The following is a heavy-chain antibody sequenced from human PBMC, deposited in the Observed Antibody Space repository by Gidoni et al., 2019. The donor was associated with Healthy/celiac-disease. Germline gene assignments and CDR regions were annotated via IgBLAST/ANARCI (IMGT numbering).Heavy chain of an antibody. J-gene: IGHJ5*02. D-gene: IGHD2-2*01. CDR1: GGSISSSNW. CDR2: IYHSGST. CDR3: ARMNYCSSTSCYERGYNWFDP. Sequence: QVQLQESGPGLVKPSGTLSLTCAVSGGSISSSNWWRWVRQPPGKGLEWIGEIYHSGSTNYNPSLKSRVTISVDKSKNQFSLKLSSVTAADTAVYYCARMNYCSSTSCYERGYNWFDPWGQGTLVTVSS. V-gene: IGHV4-4*02.